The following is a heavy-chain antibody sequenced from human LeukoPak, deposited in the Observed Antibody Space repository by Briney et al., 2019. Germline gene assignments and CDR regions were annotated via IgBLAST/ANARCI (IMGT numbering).Heavy chain of an antibody. D-gene: IGHD7-27*01. CDR1: GFTFSSYW. CDR2: IKQDESEK. J-gene: IGHJ6*02. Sequence: GGSLRLSCAASGFTFSSYWMSWVRQAPGKGLEWVANIKQDESEKYYVGSVKGRFTISRDNAKNSLYLQLNSLRVEDTAVYYCATLPWGGGMDVWGQGITVTVSS. CDR3: ATLPWGGGMDV. V-gene: IGHV3-7*01.